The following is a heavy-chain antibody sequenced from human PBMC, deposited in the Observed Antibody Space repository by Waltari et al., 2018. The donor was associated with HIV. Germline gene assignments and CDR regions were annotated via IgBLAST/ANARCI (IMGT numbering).Heavy chain of an antibody. CDR2: SIPMSGTR. Sequence: QVLLVQSGADVKTPGSSVTVSCKSFGGQFLSHSFNWVRQAPGQGLEWMGRSIPMSGTRNYAQKFQGRVTISADTSTATAYMELNSLRFEDTAMYYCVTARETMGVDFDYWGQGTLVTVSS. J-gene: IGHJ4*02. D-gene: IGHD3-10*01. CDR1: GGQFLSHS. V-gene: IGHV1-69*08. CDR3: VTARETMGVDFDY.